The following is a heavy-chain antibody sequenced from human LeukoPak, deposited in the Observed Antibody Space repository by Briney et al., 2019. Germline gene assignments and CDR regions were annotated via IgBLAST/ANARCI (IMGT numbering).Heavy chain of an antibody. CDR3: ARDGDNGWDFDC. V-gene: IGHV3-48*03. D-gene: IGHD6-19*01. CDR2: INGRGATI. J-gene: IGHJ4*02. Sequence: PGGSLRLSCAASGFNFNKYEMNWVRQAPGKGLEWISYINGRGATIENADSVRGRFTISRDNAKNSLFLQMNSLRAEDTAVYYCARDGDNGWDFDCWGQGTLATVSS. CDR1: GFNFNKYE.